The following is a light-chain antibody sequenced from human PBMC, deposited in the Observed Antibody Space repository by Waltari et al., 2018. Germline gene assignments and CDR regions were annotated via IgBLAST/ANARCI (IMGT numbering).Light chain of an antibody. CDR1: NISGKS. V-gene: IGLV3-21*04. J-gene: IGLJ3*02. CDR3: LVWDTVSDHPV. Sequence: YVVTQPPSVSEAPGKTARITCGGINISGKSGHWYQQKAGQAPVLVIHYDSDRPSGIPERFSGSNSGNTATLTISRVDAGDEADYFCLVWDTVSDHPVFGGGTKLTVL. CDR2: YDS.